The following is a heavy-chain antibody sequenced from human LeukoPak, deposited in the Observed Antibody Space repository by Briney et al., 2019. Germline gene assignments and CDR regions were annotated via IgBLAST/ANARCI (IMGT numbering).Heavy chain of an antibody. V-gene: IGHV1-2*02. CDR1: GYTFNNYF. CDR2: INPNTGGT. CDR3: ARAPMIVVVFPPRLDF. Sequence: ASVKVSCKASGYTFNNYFISWVRQAPGQGLEWMGWINPNTGGTNYARKFQGRVTMTSDTSISTAYMELSSLKSDDTAMYYCARAPMIVVVFPPRLDFWGQGTLVTVSS. D-gene: IGHD3-22*01. J-gene: IGHJ4*02.